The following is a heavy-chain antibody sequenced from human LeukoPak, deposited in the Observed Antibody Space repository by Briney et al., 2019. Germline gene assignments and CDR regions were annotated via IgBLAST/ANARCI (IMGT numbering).Heavy chain of an antibody. D-gene: IGHD1-26*01. CDR2: IWYDGSNK. CDR1: GFTFSSYG. J-gene: IGHJ4*02. V-gene: IGHV3-33*01. Sequence: GGSLRLSCAASGFTFSSYGMHWVRQAPGKGLEWVAVIWYDGSNKYYADSVKGRFTISRDNSKNTLYLQMNSLGAEDTAVYYCARDSGSGNNDYWGQGTLVTVSS. CDR3: ARDSGSGNNDY.